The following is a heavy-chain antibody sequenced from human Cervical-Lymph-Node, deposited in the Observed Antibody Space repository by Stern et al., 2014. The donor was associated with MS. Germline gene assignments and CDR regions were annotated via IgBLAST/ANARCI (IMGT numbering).Heavy chain of an antibody. V-gene: IGHV1-46*01. CDR2: INPSGVST. Sequence: DQLVQSGAEVKKPGASVKVSCEASGYIFTSNYMHWVRQAPGQGLEWMGIINPSGVSTTYAQKFQGRINVTRDSTTSTLYMELSGLTSEDTAVYYCASGDRFFGHWGQGTLVTVSS. D-gene: IGHD7-27*01. CDR3: ASGDRFFGH. J-gene: IGHJ1*01. CDR1: GYIFTSNY.